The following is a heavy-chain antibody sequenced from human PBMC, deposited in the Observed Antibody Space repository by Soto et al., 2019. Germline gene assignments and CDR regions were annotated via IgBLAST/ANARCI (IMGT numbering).Heavy chain of an antibody. Sequence: EVQLVESGGDLVQPGGSLRLSCAALGFTFSSYGMHWARQAPGKELVWVSRIKGDGSSTNSADSLQGRFTISRDNAKSTLYLQINSLRAEDTAVYYCARGKTNVYALDVWGQGTAVTVS. CDR3: ARGKTNVYALDV. CDR2: IKGDGSST. V-gene: IGHV3-74*01. J-gene: IGHJ6*02. CDR1: GFTFSSYG.